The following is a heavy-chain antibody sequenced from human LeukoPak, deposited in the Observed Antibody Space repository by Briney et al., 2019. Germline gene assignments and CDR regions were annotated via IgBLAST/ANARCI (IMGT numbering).Heavy chain of an antibody. D-gene: IGHD2-2*02. CDR1: GFTFSDYY. Sequence: GGSLRLSCAASGFTFSDYYMSWIRQAPGKGLEWISYIVGSGTIIYFADSVKGRLTVSRDNAKNSLYLQVNSLRAEDTAVYYCARGGLYLTDAMDVWGQGTTVTVSS. CDR2: IVGSGTII. CDR3: ARGGLYLTDAMDV. V-gene: IGHV3-11*01. J-gene: IGHJ6*02.